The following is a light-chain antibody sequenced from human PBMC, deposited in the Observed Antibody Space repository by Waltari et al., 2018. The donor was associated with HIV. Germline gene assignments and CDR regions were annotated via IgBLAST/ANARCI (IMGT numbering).Light chain of an antibody. CDR2: HVS. CDR3: SSYTSSSTHVV. Sequence: QSALTQPASVSGSPGQSITISCTGTSSDVGGYNYVSWYHQPPGKAPKLMIYHVSNRPSGVSKRFSGSKSGNTASLTISGLQAEDEADYYCSSYTSSSTHVVFGGGTKLTVL. V-gene: IGLV2-14*01. CDR1: SSDVGGYNY. J-gene: IGLJ2*01.